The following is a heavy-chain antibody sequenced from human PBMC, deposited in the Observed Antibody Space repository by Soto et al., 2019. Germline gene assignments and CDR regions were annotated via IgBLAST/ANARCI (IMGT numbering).Heavy chain of an antibody. V-gene: IGHV1-58*01. Sequence: ASVKVSCKASGFSLSISAVHWVRQARGQRLEWIGWIVVGSGNTNYAQKFQERVTITRDMSTSTAYMELSSLRSEDTAVYYCARDWPTREHRPQYYFDYWGQGTLVTAPQ. CDR2: IVVGSGNT. CDR1: GFSLSISA. J-gene: IGHJ4*02. CDR3: ARDWPTREHRPQYYFDY.